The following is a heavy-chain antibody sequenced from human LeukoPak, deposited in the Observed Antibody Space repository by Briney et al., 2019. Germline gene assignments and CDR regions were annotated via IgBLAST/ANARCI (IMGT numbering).Heavy chain of an antibody. D-gene: IGHD3-22*01. J-gene: IGHJ3*02. CDR3: AKDRTTMIVVVIPDEAFDI. Sequence: GGSLRLSCAASAFTFSSYAMSWVRQAPGKGLEWVSAISGSGGSTYYADSVKGRFTISRDNSKNTLYLQMNSLRAEDTAVYYCAKDRTTMIVVVIPDEAFDIWGQGTMVTVSS. CDR2: ISGSGGST. V-gene: IGHV3-23*01. CDR1: AFTFSSYA.